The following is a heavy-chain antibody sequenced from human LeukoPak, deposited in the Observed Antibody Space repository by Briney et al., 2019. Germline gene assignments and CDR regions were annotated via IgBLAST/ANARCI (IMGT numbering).Heavy chain of an antibody. V-gene: IGHV4-34*01. CDR1: GGSFSGYY. D-gene: IGHD3-3*01. CDR3: ALNSDFWSGYSTYGMDV. CDR2: INHSGST. J-gene: IGHJ6*02. Sequence: RASETLSLTCAVYGGSFSGYYWSWIRQPPGKGLEWIGEINHSGSTNYNPSLKSRVTISVDTSKNQFSLKLSSVTAADTAVYYCALNSDFWSGYSTYGMDVWGQGTTVTVSS.